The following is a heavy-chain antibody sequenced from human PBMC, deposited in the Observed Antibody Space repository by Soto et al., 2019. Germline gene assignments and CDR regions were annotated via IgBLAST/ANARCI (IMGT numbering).Heavy chain of an antibody. CDR2: INSGSTHI. CDR3: ARERADGSIDY. J-gene: IGHJ4*02. V-gene: IGHV3-21*01. Sequence: EVQMVESGGGLVRPGGSLRLSCAAAGFTFREYSMNWVRQAPGKGLEWVSSINSGSTHIYASDSIKGRFTISRDNANKILFLQMDSLRVDDTAVYYCARERADGSIDYWGLGTLVSVSS. CDR1: GFTFREYS.